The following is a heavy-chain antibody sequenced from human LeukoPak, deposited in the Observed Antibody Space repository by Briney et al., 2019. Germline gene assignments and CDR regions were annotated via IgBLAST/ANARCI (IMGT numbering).Heavy chain of an antibody. CDR2: IYHSGST. CDR1: GGXFSDYS. Sequence: SETLSLTCAVYGGXFSDYSCSWIRQPPGEGLEWIGYIYHSGSTYYNPSLKSRVTISVDRSKNQFSLKLSSVTAADTAVYYCASRTDDSSGYYYYWGQGTLVTVSS. CDR3: ASRTDDSSGYYYY. J-gene: IGHJ4*02. D-gene: IGHD3-22*01. V-gene: IGHV4-30-2*01.